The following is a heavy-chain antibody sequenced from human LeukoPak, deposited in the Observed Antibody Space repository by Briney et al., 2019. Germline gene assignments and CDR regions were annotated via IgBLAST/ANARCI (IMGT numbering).Heavy chain of an antibody. V-gene: IGHV3-20*04. J-gene: IGHJ4*02. CDR3: ARERGIAAAGTFSDY. CDR1: GFTFDDYG. D-gene: IGHD6-13*01. Sequence: PGGSLTLSCAASGFTFDDYGMSWVRQAPRKGLEWVSGINWNGGSTGYADSVKGRFTISRDNAQNSLYLQTNSLRAEDAAVYYCARERGIAAAGTFSDYWGQGTLVTVSS. CDR2: INWNGGST.